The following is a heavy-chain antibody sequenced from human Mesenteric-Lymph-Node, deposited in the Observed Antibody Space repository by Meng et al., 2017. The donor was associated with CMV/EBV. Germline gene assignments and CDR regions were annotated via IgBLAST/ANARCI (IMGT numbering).Heavy chain of an antibody. D-gene: IGHD3-22*01. CDR1: GFMFTAYG. V-gene: IGHV1-18*04. Sequence: SCMASGFMFTAYGITWVRQAPGQGLEWMGWINPYNGNRDYAQNLQGRVTLTTDTSTTTAYLELGSLRSDDTAVYYCARTPIGVVPSDLWGQGTLVTGSS. J-gene: IGHJ5*02. CDR2: INPYNGNR. CDR3: ARTPIGVVPSDL.